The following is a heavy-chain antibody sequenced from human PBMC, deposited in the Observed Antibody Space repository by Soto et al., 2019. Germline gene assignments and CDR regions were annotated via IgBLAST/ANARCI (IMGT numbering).Heavy chain of an antibody. CDR3: AIHSTGYEDS. D-gene: IGHD5-12*01. CDR2: IHPSDSDI. J-gene: IGHJ1*01. Sequence: PGESLKISCKGSGYRFTSYWIGWVRQMPGKGLEWMAIIHPSDSDIRYSPSFQGQVTISADKSISTAYLQWSSLKASDTAMYYCAIHSTGYEDSWGQGTLVTVSS. V-gene: IGHV5-51*01. CDR1: GYRFTSYW.